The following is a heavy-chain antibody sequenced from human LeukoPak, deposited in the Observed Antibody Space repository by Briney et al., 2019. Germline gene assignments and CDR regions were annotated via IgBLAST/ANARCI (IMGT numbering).Heavy chain of an antibody. Sequence: SETLSLTCAVYGGSFSGCYWSWIRQPSGKGLEWIGEINHSGSTNYNPSLKSRVTISVDPSNNQFSLKLSSVTAADTAVYYCARPGYCSSTSCYNWFDPWGQGTLVTVSS. V-gene: IGHV4-34*01. J-gene: IGHJ5*02. CDR3: ARPGYCSSTSCYNWFDP. D-gene: IGHD2-2*01. CDR1: GGSFSGCY. CDR2: INHSGST.